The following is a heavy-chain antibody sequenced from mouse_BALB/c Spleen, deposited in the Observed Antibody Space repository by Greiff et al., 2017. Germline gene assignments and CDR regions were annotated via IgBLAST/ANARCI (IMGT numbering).Heavy chain of an antibody. V-gene: IGHV1-9*01. D-gene: IGHD1-1*01. J-gene: IGHJ4*01. CDR1: GYTFSSYW. Sequence: VQLQQSGAELMKPGASVKISCKATGYTFSSYWIEWVKQRPGHGLEWIGEILPGSGSTNYNEKFKGKATFTADTSSNTAYMQLSSLTSEDSAVYYCAHYYGSSGRDAMDYWGQGTSVTVSS. CDR3: AHYYGSSGRDAMDY. CDR2: ILPGSGST.